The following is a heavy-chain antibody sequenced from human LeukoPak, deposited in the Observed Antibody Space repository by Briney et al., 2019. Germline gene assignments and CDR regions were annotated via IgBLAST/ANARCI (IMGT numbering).Heavy chain of an antibody. CDR1: GFTFSSYT. J-gene: IGHJ4*02. V-gene: IGHV3-48*01. D-gene: IGHD6-13*01. CDR3: AREARGIAAAGPYFDY. Sequence: GGSLRLSCAASGFTFSSYTMNWVRQPPGKGLEWVSNIGTSSTTIYYADSVKGRFTISRDNSKNTLYLQMNSLRAEDTAVYYCAREARGIAAAGPYFDYWGQGTLVTVSS. CDR2: IGTSSTTI.